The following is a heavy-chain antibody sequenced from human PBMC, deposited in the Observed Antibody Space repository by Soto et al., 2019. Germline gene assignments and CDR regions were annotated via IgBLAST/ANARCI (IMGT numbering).Heavy chain of an antibody. J-gene: IGHJ4*02. CDR2: ISGSGGVT. CDR1: GGTCKDYD. Sequence: PGGSLRLCCVASGGTCKDYDRRWIHQAPGKGLEWVSGISGSGGVTYYADSVKGRFTISRDNSKNTLYLQMNSLRAEDTAIYYCAKNRQFRSYYESAGHYDNWGQGTLVTVSS. CDR3: AKNRQFRSYYESAGHYDN. D-gene: IGHD3-10*01. V-gene: IGHV3-23*01.